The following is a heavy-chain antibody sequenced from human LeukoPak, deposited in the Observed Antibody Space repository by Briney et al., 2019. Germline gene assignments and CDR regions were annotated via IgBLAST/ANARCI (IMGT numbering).Heavy chain of an antibody. J-gene: IGHJ4*02. Sequence: SGGSLRLSCAASGFTFDDYAMHWVRQAPGKGLEWVTGISWSSGRIDYADSMKGRFTISRDNAKKSLYLQMNNLRAEDTAVYYCAKAIHYGSGSYRYYFDDWGQGTLVTVSS. CDR2: ISWSSGRI. CDR3: AKAIHYGSGSYRYYFDD. CDR1: GFTFDDYA. D-gene: IGHD3-10*01. V-gene: IGHV3-9*01.